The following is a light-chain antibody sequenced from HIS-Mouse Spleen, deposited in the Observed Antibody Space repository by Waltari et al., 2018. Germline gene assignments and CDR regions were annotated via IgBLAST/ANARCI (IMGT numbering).Light chain of an antibody. J-gene: IGLJ2*01. Sequence: QSALTQPASASGSPGQSLTISCTGTSSDVGGYNYVSWYQQHPGKAPKLMIYDVSNRPSGVSKRFSGSKSGNTASLTISGLQAEDEAEYYCSSYTSSSFNVVFGGGTKLTVL. CDR1: SSDVGGYNY. V-gene: IGLV2-14*03. CDR3: SSYTSSSFNVV. CDR2: DVS.